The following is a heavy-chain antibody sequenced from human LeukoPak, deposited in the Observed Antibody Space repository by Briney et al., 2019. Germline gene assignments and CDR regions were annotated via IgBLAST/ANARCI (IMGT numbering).Heavy chain of an antibody. V-gene: IGHV3-9*01. Sequence: GGSLRLSCAASGFTFDDYAMHWVRQAPGKGLEWVSGISWNSGSIGYADSVKGRFTISRDNAKNSLYLQMNSLRAEDTALYYCAFGYYGTSWVYWGQGTLVTVSS. CDR1: GFTFDDYA. CDR3: AFGYYGTSWVY. J-gene: IGHJ4*02. CDR2: ISWNSGSI. D-gene: IGHD3-22*01.